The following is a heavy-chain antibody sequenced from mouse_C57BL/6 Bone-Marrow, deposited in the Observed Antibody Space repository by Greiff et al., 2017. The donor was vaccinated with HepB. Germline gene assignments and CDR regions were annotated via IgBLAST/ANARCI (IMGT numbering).Heavy chain of an antibody. CDR1: GYTFTDYY. CDR3: ASIYYYGSSGY. Sequence: EVQLQQSGPELVKPGASVKISCKASGYTFTDYYMNWVKQSHGKSLEWIGDINPNNGGTSYNQKFKGKATLTVDKSSSTAYMELRSLTSEDSAVYYCASIYYYGSSGYWGQGTTLTVSS. V-gene: IGHV1-26*01. J-gene: IGHJ2*01. D-gene: IGHD1-1*01. CDR2: INPNNGGT.